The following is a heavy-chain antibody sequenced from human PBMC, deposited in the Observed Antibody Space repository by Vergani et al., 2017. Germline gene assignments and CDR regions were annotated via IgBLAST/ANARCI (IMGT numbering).Heavy chain of an antibody. J-gene: IGHJ3*02. CDR3: AKGDSKWLVLLGAFDI. Sequence: EVQLVESGGGLVQPGGSLRLSCAASGFTFSDHYMDWVRQAPGKGLEWVGRTRNKANSYTTEYAASVKGRFTISRDNSKNTLYLQMNSLRAEDTAVYYCAKGDSKWLVLLGAFDIWGQGTMVTVSS. CDR1: GFTFSDHY. D-gene: IGHD6-19*01. CDR2: TRNKANSYTT. V-gene: IGHV3-72*01.